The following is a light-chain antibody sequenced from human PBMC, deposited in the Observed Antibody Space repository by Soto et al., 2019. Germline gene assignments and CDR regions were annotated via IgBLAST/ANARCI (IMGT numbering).Light chain of an antibody. CDR3: PQSYSTPWP. Sequence: DIQMTQSPSSLSASVGDRVTITCRASQSISSYLNWYQQKPGKAPKLLIYAASSLQSGVPSRFSGSGSGTDFTLTISSLQPEDFATYYCPQSYSTPWPFGQGTKVEIK. CDR1: QSISSY. J-gene: IGKJ1*01. CDR2: AAS. V-gene: IGKV1-39*01.